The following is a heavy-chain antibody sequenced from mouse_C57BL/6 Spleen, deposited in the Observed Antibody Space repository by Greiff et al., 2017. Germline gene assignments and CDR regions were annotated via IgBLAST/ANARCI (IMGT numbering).Heavy chain of an antibody. CDR3: ARGGGNWDY. V-gene: IGHV1-81*01. CDR2: IYPRSGNT. J-gene: IGHJ2*01. D-gene: IGHD2-1*01. CDR1: GYTFTSYG. Sequence: VMLVESGAELARPGASVKLSCKASGYTFTSYGISWVKQRTGQGLEWIGEIYPRSGNTYYNEKFKGKATLTADKSSSTAYMELRSLTSEDSAVYFCARGGGNWDYWGQGTTLTVSS.